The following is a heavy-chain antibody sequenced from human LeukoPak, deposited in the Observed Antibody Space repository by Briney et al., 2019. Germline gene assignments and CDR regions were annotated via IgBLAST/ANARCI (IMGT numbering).Heavy chain of an antibody. CDR2: ISSSGSTI. CDR3: AREGPLYNWNDLSAFDI. Sequence: TGGSLRLSCAASGFTFSDYYMSWIRQAPGKGLEWVSYISSSGSTIYYADSVKGRFTISRDNAKNSLYLQMNSLRAEDTAVYYCAREGPLYNWNDLSAFDIWGQGTMVTVSS. CDR1: GFTFSDYY. D-gene: IGHD1-1*01. V-gene: IGHV3-11*01. J-gene: IGHJ3*02.